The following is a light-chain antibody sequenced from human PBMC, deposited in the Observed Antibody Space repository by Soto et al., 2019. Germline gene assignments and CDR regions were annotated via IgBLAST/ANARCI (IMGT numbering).Light chain of an antibody. Sequence: QSVLTQPASVSGSPGQSITISCTGTSSDVGGYNYVSWYQQHPGKAPKLMIYDVRNRPSGVSNRFSGSKSVNTASLTISGLQVEDKADYYGSSYTPHSTYVSGTGTKVPL. CDR2: DVR. CDR3: SSYTPHSTYV. V-gene: IGLV2-14*01. CDR1: SSDVGGYNY. J-gene: IGLJ1*01.